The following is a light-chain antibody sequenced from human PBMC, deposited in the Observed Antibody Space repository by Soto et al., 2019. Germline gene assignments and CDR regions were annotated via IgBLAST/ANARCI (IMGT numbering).Light chain of an antibody. V-gene: IGLV3-21*02. Sequence: SYELTQPPSVSVAPGQTARITCGGNNIGSKSVHWYQQKPGQAHVLVVYDDSDRPSGITERFSGSNSGNTATLTISRVEAEDEADYYCQVWDSRSDHVVFGGGTKVTVL. J-gene: IGLJ2*01. CDR3: QVWDSRSDHVV. CDR2: DDS. CDR1: NIGSKS.